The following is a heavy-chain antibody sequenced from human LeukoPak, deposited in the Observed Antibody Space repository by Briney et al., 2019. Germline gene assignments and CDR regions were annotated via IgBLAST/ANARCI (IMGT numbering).Heavy chain of an antibody. CDR2: INPNSGCT. V-gene: IGHV1-2*02. J-gene: IGHJ4*02. CDR3: ARGVLWSGYYSSDY. D-gene: IGHD3-3*01. Sequence: ASLKVSSKASGYRFTVYYMHWGRQGPGQGLGRMWWINPNSGCTNYAQKFQGRVTMTRDTSISKAYMDLSSLRSEDTAVYYCARGVLWSGYYSSDYWGQGTLVTVPS. CDR1: GYRFTVYY.